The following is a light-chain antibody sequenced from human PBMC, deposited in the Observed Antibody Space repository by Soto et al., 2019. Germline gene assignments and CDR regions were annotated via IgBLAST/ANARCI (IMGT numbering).Light chain of an antibody. CDR3: QQYDTYPYT. J-gene: IGKJ2*01. CDR1: QGVNKW. CDR2: AAS. Sequence: DIQMTQSPSSLSASVGDRVTITCRASQGVNKWLAWYQQKPEQAPKSLIYAASNLQGGVPSRFSGRGSGTDFTLTISSLQPEDFATYYCQQYDTYPYTFGQGTKLEIK. V-gene: IGKV1D-16*01.